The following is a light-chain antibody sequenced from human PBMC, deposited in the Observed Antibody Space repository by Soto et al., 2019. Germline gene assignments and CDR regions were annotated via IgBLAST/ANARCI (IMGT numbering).Light chain of an antibody. CDR2: RAS. J-gene: IGKJ1*01. CDR3: QQYNTYPT. CDR1: QSITK. Sequence: DIQMTQSPSTLSASVGDRVTIICRASQSITKLGWYQQKPGKAPQVLIYRASSLDPGVPSRFSGSGSGTEFTLTISSLQSDDFATYYCQQYNTYPTFGQGTKVDTK. V-gene: IGKV1-5*03.